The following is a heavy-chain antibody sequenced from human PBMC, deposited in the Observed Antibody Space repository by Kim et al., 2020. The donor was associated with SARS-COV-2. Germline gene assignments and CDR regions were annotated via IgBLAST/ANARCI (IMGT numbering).Heavy chain of an antibody. D-gene: IGHD2-2*01. V-gene: IGHV3-48*02. CDR2: IRGDTRAI. CDR3: VRDHFYALDS. CDR1: GFSFSSYA. Sequence: GGSLRLSCAASGFSFSSYAMNWVRQAPGKGPEWLSNIRGDTRAIQYADSVKGRFTISRDDAQNSLFLQMNSLRDDDTAVYYCVRDHFYALDSWGQGTLVTVSS. J-gene: IGHJ4*02.